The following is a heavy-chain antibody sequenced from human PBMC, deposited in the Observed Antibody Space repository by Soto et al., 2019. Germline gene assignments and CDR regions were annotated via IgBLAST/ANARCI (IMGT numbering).Heavy chain of an antibody. CDR2: IYYSGST. D-gene: IGHD3-3*01. CDR3: ARGYDFWSGAQHYNWFDP. V-gene: IGHV4-59*01. CDR1: GGSISSYY. Sequence: SETLSLTCTVSGGSISSYYWSWIRQPPGKGLEWIGYIYYSGSTNYNPSLKSRVTISVDTSKNQFSLKLSSVTAADTAVYYCARGYDFWSGAQHYNWFDPWGQGTLVTVSS. J-gene: IGHJ5*02.